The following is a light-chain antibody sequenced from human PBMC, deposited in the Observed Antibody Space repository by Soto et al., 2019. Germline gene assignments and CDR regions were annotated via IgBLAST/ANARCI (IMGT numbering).Light chain of an antibody. CDR2: QVS. J-gene: IGKJ1*01. Sequence: DVVMTQSPLSLSVTLGQPASISCRSSQGLVYSDGNTFLNWFHQRPGQSPRRLIYQVSNRDSGVXDXXSGSGSGTDYTLTISRGEAEDVGIYYCVQGTHWPWTFGQGTKVEIK. V-gene: IGKV2-30*01. CDR1: QGLVYSDGNTF. CDR3: VQGTHWPWT.